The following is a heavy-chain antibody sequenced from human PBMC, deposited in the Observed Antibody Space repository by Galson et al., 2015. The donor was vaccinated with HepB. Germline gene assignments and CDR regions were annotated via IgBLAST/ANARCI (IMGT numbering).Heavy chain of an antibody. D-gene: IGHD3-16*01. Sequence: SLRLSCAASGFTFNGYSMNWVRQAPGKGLEWLSYISCSSSTTIYYADSVKGRFTISRDNAKSSLCLQMNSLRAEDTAVYYCARERGSIFSQLYYFDYWGQGALVTVSS. CDR2: ISCSSSTTI. J-gene: IGHJ4*02. V-gene: IGHV3-48*04. CDR1: GFTFNGYS. CDR3: ARERGSIFSQLYYFDY.